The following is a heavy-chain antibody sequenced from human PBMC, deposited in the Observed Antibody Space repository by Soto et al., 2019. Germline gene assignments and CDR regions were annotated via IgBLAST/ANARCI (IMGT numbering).Heavy chain of an antibody. D-gene: IGHD3-3*01. J-gene: IGHJ4*02. CDR3: ARGPTFGR. Sequence: QLQLQESGPGLVKPSQTLSLTCAVSGGSITRGGYSWSWIRQPPGKGLEWIGYIYHSGSTYYNPSLKSRVAISVERSKTQFSMKLSSVTAADTAVYYCARGPTFGRWGQGTLVTVSS. CDR1: GGSITRGGYS. CDR2: IYHSGST. V-gene: IGHV4-30-2*01.